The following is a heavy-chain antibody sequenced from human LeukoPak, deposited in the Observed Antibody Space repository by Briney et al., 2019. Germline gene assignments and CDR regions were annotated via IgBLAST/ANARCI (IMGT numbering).Heavy chain of an antibody. CDR3: AKDPPLYCSSTSCYDDY. Sequence: QTGGSLRLSCAASGFTFSSYSMNWVRQAPGKGLEWVSYISSSSRSIYYADSVKGRFTISRDNSKNTLYLQMNSLRAEDTAVYYCAKDPPLYCSSTSCYDDYWGQGTLVTVSS. V-gene: IGHV3-48*01. D-gene: IGHD2-2*01. J-gene: IGHJ4*02. CDR2: ISSSSRSI. CDR1: GFTFSSYS.